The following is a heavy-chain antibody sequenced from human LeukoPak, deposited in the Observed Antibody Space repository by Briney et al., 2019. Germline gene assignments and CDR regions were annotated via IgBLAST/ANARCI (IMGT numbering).Heavy chain of an antibody. CDR3: ARGALLIPRPLDYYYYMDV. J-gene: IGHJ6*03. D-gene: IGHD1-1*01. CDR2: ISAYNGNT. V-gene: IGHV1-18*01. CDR1: GYTFTSYG. Sequence: ASVKVSCKASGYTFTSYGISWVRQAPGQGLEWMGWISAYNGNTNYAQKLQGRVTMTTDTSTSTAYMELRSLRSDDTAVYYCARGALLIPRPLDYYYYMDVWGKGTTVTVSS.